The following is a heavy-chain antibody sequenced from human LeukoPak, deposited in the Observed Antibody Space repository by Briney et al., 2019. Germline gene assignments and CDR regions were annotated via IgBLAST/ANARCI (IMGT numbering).Heavy chain of an antibody. V-gene: IGHV3-30*04. Sequence: GGSLRLSCTASGFTFSSYVMHWVRQAPGKGLEWVAIISYDGSNEYYAGSVKGRFTISRDNSKNTLYLQMIILRAEDTAVYYCAKQTEGGSRWFDPWGQGTLVTVSS. CDR2: ISYDGSNE. CDR3: AKQTEGGSRWFDP. J-gene: IGHJ5*02. D-gene: IGHD5-12*01. CDR1: GFTFSSYV.